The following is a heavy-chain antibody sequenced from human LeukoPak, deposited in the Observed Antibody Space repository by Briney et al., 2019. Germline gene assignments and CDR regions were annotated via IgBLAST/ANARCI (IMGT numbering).Heavy chain of an antibody. V-gene: IGHV4-34*01. CDR1: GGSLSTYY. J-gene: IGHJ6*04. CDR3: ARHGLGRGVYITRQYNYYMDV. CDR2: INQSGIT. Sequence: SETLSLTCAVYGGSLSTYYWSWVGQPPGSGLEWIGDINQSGITNYSPSLKSRVTVSIDTSKNQFSLKMSSLTAADTAIYFCARHGLGRGVYITRQYNYYMDVWGTGTTVTVSS. D-gene: IGHD3-10*01.